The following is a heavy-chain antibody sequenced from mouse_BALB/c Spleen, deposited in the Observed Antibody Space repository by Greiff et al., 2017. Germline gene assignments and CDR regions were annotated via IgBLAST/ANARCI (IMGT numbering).Heavy chain of an antibody. V-gene: IGHV1-14*01. CDR2: INPYNDGT. J-gene: IGHJ2*01. CDR1: GYTFTSYV. CDR3: TSAYYGNTDYFDY. Sequence: EVQLQQSGPELVKPGASVKMSCKASGYTFTSYVMHWVKQKPGQGLEWIGYINPYNDGTKYNEKFKGKATLTSDKSSSTAYMELSSLTSEDSAVYYCTSAYYGNTDYFDYWGQGTTLTVSS. D-gene: IGHD2-10*01.